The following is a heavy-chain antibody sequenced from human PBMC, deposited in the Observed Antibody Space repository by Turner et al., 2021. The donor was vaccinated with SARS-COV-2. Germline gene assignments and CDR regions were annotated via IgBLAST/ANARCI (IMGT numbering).Heavy chain of an antibody. D-gene: IGHD2-15*01. V-gene: IGHV3-30-3*01. CDR1: GVIFSSYA. CDR2: ISYDGSNK. J-gene: IGHJ5*02. Sequence: QVQLGESGGGVVQPGSSLGLSCAASGVIFSSYAMYRVRQAPGKGPEWVAVISYDGSNKYYAVSVKGRFTISRDNSKNTLYLQMNSLRAEDAAVYYCARSSGGSYKSWFDPWGQGTLVTVSS. CDR3: ARSSGGSYKSWFDP.